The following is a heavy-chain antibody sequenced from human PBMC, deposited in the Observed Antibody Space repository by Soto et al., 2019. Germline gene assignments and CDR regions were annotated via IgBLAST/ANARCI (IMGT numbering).Heavy chain of an antibody. V-gene: IGHV3-9*01. D-gene: IGHD6-13*01. CDR1: GFTFDDYA. CDR2: INWNSGSI. J-gene: IGHJ1*01. Sequence: SLRLSFATSGFTFDDYAIHWVRQVPGKGLEWVSGINWNSGSIGYADSVKDRFAISRDNAKNSLHLQMNSLRAEDTAFYYCVKDESINWYSGHFRHWGQGTLVTVS. CDR3: VKDESINWYSGHFRH.